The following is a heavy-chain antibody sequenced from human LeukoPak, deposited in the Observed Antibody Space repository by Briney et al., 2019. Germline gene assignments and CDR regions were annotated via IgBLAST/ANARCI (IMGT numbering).Heavy chain of an antibody. CDR2: IYYSGST. Sequence: SETLSLTCTVSGGSISNYYWSWIRQPPGKGLEWIGYIYYSGSTNYNPSLKSRVTISVDTSKNQFSLKLSSVTAADTAVYYCAREEMATILVYWGRGTLVTVSS. D-gene: IGHD5-24*01. CDR3: AREEMATILVY. J-gene: IGHJ4*02. CDR1: GGSISNYY. V-gene: IGHV4-59*01.